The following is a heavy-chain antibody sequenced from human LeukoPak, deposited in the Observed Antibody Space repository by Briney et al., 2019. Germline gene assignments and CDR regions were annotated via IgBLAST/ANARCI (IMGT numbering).Heavy chain of an antibody. V-gene: IGHV4-61*02. D-gene: IGHD6-19*01. CDR2: VQNRGST. CDR1: GASVTNRSYY. J-gene: IGHJ4*02. CDR3: ARGPGISVVEMDY. Sequence: SQTLSLTCTVAGASVTNRSYYWSWIRQPAGKGLEWIGRVQNRGSTSYSPSLKSRVTMSIDTSKNQFSLRLSSVTAADTAVYYCARGPGISVVEMDYWGLGTPVTVSS.